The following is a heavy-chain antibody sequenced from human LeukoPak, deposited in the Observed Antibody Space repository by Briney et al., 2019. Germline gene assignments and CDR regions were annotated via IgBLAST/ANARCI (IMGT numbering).Heavy chain of an antibody. J-gene: IGHJ3*02. CDR1: GFTFVNYG. CDR3: AKEGDYYGSGSYRDGFDI. V-gene: IGHV3-30*04. Sequence: GGSLRLSCAASGFTFVNYGFHWVRQAPVKALEWVAVISYDGSNKYYADSVKGRFTISRDNSKNTLYLQMNSLRAEDTAVYYCAKEGDYYGSGSYRDGFDIWGQGTRATVSS. CDR2: ISYDGSNK. D-gene: IGHD3-10*01.